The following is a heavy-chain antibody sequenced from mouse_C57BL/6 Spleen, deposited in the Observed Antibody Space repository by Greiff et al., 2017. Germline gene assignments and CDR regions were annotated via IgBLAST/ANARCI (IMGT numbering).Heavy chain of an antibody. J-gene: IGHJ2*01. CDR1: GYTFTSYW. D-gene: IGHD6-2*01. CDR3: AKCLWYYFDY. Sequence: VQLQQPGAELVKPGASVKLSCKASGYTFTSYWMHWVKQRPGQGLEWIGMIHPYSGSTNYNEKFKGKATLTVDKSSSTAYMQLSSLTSEDSAVYYCAKCLWYYFDYWGQGTTLTVAS. V-gene: IGHV1-64*01. CDR2: IHPYSGST.